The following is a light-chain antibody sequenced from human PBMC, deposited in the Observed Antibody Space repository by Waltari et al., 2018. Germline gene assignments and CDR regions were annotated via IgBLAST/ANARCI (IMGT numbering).Light chain of an antibody. CDR2: DAS. J-gene: IGKJ4*01. CDR1: QSVSGS. CDR3: QQRTNWPGVT. Sequence: IVLTQSSATLSLSPGARALLSCRASQSVSGSLPWYQQKPGQAPRLLIFDASKRASGIPARFSGSGSGTDFTLTISGLESEDFAVYFCQQRTNWPGVTFGGGTKVEIK. V-gene: IGKV3-11*01.